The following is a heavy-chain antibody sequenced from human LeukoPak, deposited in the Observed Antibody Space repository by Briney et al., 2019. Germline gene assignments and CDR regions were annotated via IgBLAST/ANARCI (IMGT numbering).Heavy chain of an antibody. CDR2: ISAYNGNT. Sequence: ASVKVSCKASGYTFTSYGISWVRQAPGQGLEWMGWISAYNGNTNYAQKLQGRVTMTTDTSTSTAYMELRSLRSDDTAVYYCARYVKVKVRGVIAYFDYWGQGTLVTVSS. D-gene: IGHD3-10*01. V-gene: IGHV1-18*01. CDR3: ARYVKVKVRGVIAYFDY. J-gene: IGHJ4*02. CDR1: GYTFTSYG.